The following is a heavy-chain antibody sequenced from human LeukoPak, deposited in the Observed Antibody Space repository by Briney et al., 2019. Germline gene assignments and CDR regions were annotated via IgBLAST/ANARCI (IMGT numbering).Heavy chain of an antibody. D-gene: IGHD3-22*01. CDR3: AKDDHYDTSGHGWVFDI. CDR2: ISPDGSIG. CDR1: GFTFTSYS. J-gene: IGHJ3*02. V-gene: IGHV3-30*18. Sequence: GGSLRLSCAASGFTFTSYSMHWVRQAPGKGLEWVAFISPDGSIGNYADSVKGRFTISRDNSKNTVYLQINSLRPVDTALYHCAKDDHYDTSGHGWVFDIWGQGTVVTVSS.